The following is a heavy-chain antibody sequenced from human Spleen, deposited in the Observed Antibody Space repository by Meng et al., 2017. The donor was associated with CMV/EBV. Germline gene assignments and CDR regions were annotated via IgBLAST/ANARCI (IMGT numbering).Heavy chain of an antibody. D-gene: IGHD2-2*01. Sequence: SVKVSCKASGGTFSSYTISWVRQAPGQGLEWMGRIIPILGIANYAQKFQGRVTMTRDTSTSTVYMELSSLRSEDTAVYYCARGPGGVVAAAKFDYWGQGTLVTVSS. CDR3: ARGPGGVVAAAKFDY. CDR2: IIPILGIA. CDR1: GGTFSSYT. V-gene: IGHV1-69*02. J-gene: IGHJ4*02.